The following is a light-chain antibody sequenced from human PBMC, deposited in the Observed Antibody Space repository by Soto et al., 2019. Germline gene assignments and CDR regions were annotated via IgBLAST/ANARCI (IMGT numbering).Light chain of an antibody. J-gene: IGKJ1*01. V-gene: IGKV1-9*01. Sequence: IQLTQSPSSLSASVGDRVTITCRASQGITSYLARYQQRPGKAPRLLIYSAYTLQSGVPSRFSGSGYGTDFSLTISNLQPEDGATYYCQQAKSFPWTFGQGTKV. CDR3: QQAKSFPWT. CDR2: SAY. CDR1: QGITSY.